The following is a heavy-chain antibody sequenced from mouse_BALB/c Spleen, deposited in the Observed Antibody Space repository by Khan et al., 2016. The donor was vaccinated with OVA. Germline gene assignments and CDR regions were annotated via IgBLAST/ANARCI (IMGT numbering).Heavy chain of an antibody. Sequence: QIQLVQSGPELKKPGETVKISCKASGYTFTNYRMNWMKQAPGKGLKWMGWINTYTGEPTYGDDFKGRFAFSLETSASPAYLQINNLKNEDMATYFCARESGYWYFDVWGAGTTVTVSS. CDR2: INTYTGEP. D-gene: IGHD1-3*01. V-gene: IGHV9-1*02. J-gene: IGHJ1*01. CDR3: ARESGYWYFDV. CDR1: GYTFTNYR.